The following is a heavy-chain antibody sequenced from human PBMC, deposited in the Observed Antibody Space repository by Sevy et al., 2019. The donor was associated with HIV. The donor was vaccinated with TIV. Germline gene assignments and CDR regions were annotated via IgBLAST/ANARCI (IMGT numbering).Heavy chain of an antibody. CDR2: VSPSGNT. Sequence: SETLSLTCTVSGDSINTYYWSWIRPPPGKGLEWIGYVSPSGNTNYNPSLKSRVSMSVDTSTNQFSLKVKSVTAADTAVYYCARLRWDLVVVPGATPGCYFDSWGQGTLVTVSS. V-gene: IGHV4-59*08. CDR1: GDSINTYY. CDR3: ARLRWDLVVVPGATPGCYFDS. D-gene: IGHD2-2*02. J-gene: IGHJ4*02.